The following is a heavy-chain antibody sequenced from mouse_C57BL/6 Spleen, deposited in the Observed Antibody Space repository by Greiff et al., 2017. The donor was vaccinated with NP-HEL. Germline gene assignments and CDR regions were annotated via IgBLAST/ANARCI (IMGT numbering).Heavy chain of an antibody. D-gene: IGHD2-10*02. CDR3: ARRGGYDPYFDY. CDR2: IDPSDSYT. J-gene: IGHJ2*01. V-gene: IGHV1-50*01. CDR1: GYTFTSYW. Sequence: QVQLQQPGAELVKPGASVKLSCKASGYTFTSYWMQWVKQRPGQGLEWIGEIDPSDSYTNYTQKFKGKATLTVDTSSSTAYMQLSSQTSEDSAVYYCARRGGYDPYFDYWGQGTTLTVSS.